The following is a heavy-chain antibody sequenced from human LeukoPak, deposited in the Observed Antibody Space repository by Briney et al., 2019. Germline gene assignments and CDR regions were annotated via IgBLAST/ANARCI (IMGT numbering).Heavy chain of an antibody. J-gene: IGHJ3*02. CDR1: GGSISSGGYY. D-gene: IGHD2-2*01. CDR2: IYYSGST. Sequence: SQTLSLTCTVSGGSISSGGYYWSWIRQHPGKGLEWIGDIYYSGSTYYNPSLKSRVTISVDTSKNQFSLKLSSVTAADTAVYYCARTASIVVVPAAIPLGFNDAFDIWGQGTMVTVSS. V-gene: IGHV4-31*03. CDR3: ARTASIVVVPAAIPLGFNDAFDI.